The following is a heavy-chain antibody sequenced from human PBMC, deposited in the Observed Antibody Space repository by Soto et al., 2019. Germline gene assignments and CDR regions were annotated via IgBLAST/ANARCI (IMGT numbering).Heavy chain of an antibody. CDR3: AKGGGSKDYYDTSGYYLYYYYAMDV. CDR1: GFTLSSYA. D-gene: IGHD3-22*01. CDR2: LSGSGVST. V-gene: IGHV3-23*01. J-gene: IGHJ6*02. Sequence: EVQLLESGGGLVQPGGSLRLSCAASGFTLSSYAMTWVRQAPGKGLEWVSALSGSGVSTYYADSVKGRFTISRDNSKKTLYLQMNGLRAEDTAVYYCAKGGGSKDYYDTSGYYLYYYYAMDVWGQGTTVTVSS.